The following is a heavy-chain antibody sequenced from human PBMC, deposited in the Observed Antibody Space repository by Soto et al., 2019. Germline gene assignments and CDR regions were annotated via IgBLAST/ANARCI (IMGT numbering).Heavy chain of an antibody. Sequence: GGSLRLSCAASEFTFSSYGMHWVRQAPGKGLEWVAVISYDGSNKYYADSVKGRFTISRDNSKNTLYLQMNSLRAEDTAVYYCANGYDSSGYYRDYWGQGTLVTVSS. V-gene: IGHV3-30*18. CDR3: ANGYDSSGYYRDY. J-gene: IGHJ4*02. CDR2: ISYDGSNK. D-gene: IGHD3-22*01. CDR1: EFTFSSYG.